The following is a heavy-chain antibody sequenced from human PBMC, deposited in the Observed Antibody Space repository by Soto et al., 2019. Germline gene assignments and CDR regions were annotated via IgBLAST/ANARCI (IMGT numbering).Heavy chain of an antibody. V-gene: IGHV4-31*03. CDR3: ARERYYDSSGLLDP. J-gene: IGHJ5*02. Sequence: SETLSLTCTVSGGSISSGGYYWSWIRQHPGKGLEWIGYIYYSGSTYYNPSLKSRVTISVDTSKNQFSLKLSSVTAADTAVYYSARERYYDSSGLLDPWGQGTLVTVSS. CDR1: GGSISSGGYY. CDR2: IYYSGST. D-gene: IGHD3-22*01.